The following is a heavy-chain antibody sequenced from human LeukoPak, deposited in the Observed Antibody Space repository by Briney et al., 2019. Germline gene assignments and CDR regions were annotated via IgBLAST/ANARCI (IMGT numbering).Heavy chain of an antibody. Sequence: SQTLSLTCAVSGGSISSGGYSWSWIRQPPGKGLEWIGYIYHSGSTYYNPSLKSRVTISVDRSKNQFSLKLSSVTAADTAVYYCARSHYYGSGSYYNPWGQGTLVTVSS. J-gene: IGHJ5*02. D-gene: IGHD3-10*01. CDR1: GGSISSGGYS. V-gene: IGHV4-30-2*01. CDR3: ARSHYYGSGSYYNP. CDR2: IYHSGST.